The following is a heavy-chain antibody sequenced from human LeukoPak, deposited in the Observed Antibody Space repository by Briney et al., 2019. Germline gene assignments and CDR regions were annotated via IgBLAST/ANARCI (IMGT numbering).Heavy chain of an antibody. Sequence: GGSLTLSCAASGFTLSNYNMNWVRQAPGKGLEWASYISSVSSTIYYADSVKGRFTISRDIAKNSLYLQMNSLRAEDTAVYWCAREIRGAYYMDVWGKGTTVTVS. CDR3: AREIRGAYYMDV. J-gene: IGHJ6*03. CDR2: ISSVSSTI. V-gene: IGHV3-48*01. CDR1: GFTLSNYN. D-gene: IGHD3-10*01.